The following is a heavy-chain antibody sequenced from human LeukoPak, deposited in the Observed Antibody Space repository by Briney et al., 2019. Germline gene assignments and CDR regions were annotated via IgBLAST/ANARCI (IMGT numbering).Heavy chain of an antibody. CDR3: ARDLKVRGPVDY. CDR1: GYTFIGYY. D-gene: IGHD3-10*01. Sequence: ASVKVSCKASGYTFIGYYIHWVRQAPGQGLEWMGWIKPSSGGTNYARKFQGRVTMTRDTSISTAYMELSRLGSDDTAAYYCARDLKVRGPVDYWGQGSLVTVSS. J-gene: IGHJ4*02. CDR2: IKPSSGGT. V-gene: IGHV1-2*02.